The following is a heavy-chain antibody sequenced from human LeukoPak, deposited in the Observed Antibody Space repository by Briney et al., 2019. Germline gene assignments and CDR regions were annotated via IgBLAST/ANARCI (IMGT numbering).Heavy chain of an antibody. V-gene: IGHV3-48*03. J-gene: IGHJ4*02. CDR2: ISSTSSIL. D-gene: IGHD1-26*01. CDR3: ARTKWQLPWS. CDR1: GFTFSTSD. Sequence: GGSLRLSCTASGFTFSTSDMTWIRQAPGKGLEWVSHISSTSSILNYAESVKGRFTISRDNTKNSVFLDMHSLRAEDTAIYYCARTKWQLPWSWGLGTLVTVFS.